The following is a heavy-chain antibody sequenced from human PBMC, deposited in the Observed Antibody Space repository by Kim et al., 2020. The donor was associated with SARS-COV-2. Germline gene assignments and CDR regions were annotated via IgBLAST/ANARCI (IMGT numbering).Heavy chain of an antibody. CDR2: T. J-gene: IGHJ4*02. CDR3: AKETNSSGWDY. D-gene: IGHD6-19*01. Sequence: TYYADSVKGRFTISRDNSKNTLYLQMNSLRAEDTAVYYCAKETNSSGWDYWGQGTLGTVSS. V-gene: IGHV3-23*01.